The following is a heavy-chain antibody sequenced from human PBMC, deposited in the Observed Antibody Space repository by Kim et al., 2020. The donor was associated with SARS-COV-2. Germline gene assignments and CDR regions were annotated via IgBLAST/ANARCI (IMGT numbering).Heavy chain of an antibody. J-gene: IGHJ4*02. CDR2: ISYDGSNK. V-gene: IGHV3-33*05. Sequence: GGSLRLSCAASGFTFSSYGMHWVRQAPGKGLEWVAVISYDGSNKYYADSVKGRFTISRDNSKNTLYLQMNSLRAEDTAVYYCARPSRPRFETAMVYWGQGTLVTVSS. CDR3: ARPSRPRFETAMVY. D-gene: IGHD5-18*01. CDR1: GFTFSSYG.